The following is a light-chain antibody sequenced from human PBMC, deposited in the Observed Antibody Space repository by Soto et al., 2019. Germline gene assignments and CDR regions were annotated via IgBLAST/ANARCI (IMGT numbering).Light chain of an antibody. V-gene: IGKV1-27*01. J-gene: IGKJ1*01. CDR1: QGIGIY. CDR3: QKNGGRLRA. Sequence: DIQMTQSPSSLSASVGHRVTITCRASQGIGIYLSWYQQKSGGVPRLLIYTASTLQSVVLSRFNGSRSGTDFTPTISRLQPEEAANYCCQKNGGRLRAFGQGNNVYI. CDR2: TAS.